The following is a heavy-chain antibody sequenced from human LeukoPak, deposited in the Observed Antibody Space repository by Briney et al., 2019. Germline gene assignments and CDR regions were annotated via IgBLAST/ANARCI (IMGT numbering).Heavy chain of an antibody. CDR3: ARGRYGYDYIWGSYRPPGPNYYMDV. J-gene: IGHJ6*03. D-gene: IGHD3-16*02. CDR1: GGSISSSSYY. Sequence: SETLSLTCTVSGGSISSSSYYWGWIRQPPGKGLEWIGEINHSGSTNYNPSLKSRVTISVDTSKNQFSLKLSSVTAADTAVYYCARGRYGYDYIWGSYRPPGPNYYMDVWGKGTTVTVSS. V-gene: IGHV4-39*07. CDR2: INHSGST.